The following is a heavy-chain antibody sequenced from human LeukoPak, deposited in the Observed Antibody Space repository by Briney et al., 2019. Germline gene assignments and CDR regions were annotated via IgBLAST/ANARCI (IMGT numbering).Heavy chain of an antibody. CDR3: ARASISGPNTAMVDFDY. V-gene: IGHV4-59*01. Sequence: SETLSLTCTVSGGSISSYYWSWIRQPPGKGLEWIGYIYYSGSTNYNPSLKSRVTISVDTSKNQFSLKLSSVTAADTAVYYCARASISGPNTAMVDFDYWGQGTLVTVSS. CDR1: GGSISSYY. D-gene: IGHD5-18*01. J-gene: IGHJ4*02. CDR2: IYYSGST.